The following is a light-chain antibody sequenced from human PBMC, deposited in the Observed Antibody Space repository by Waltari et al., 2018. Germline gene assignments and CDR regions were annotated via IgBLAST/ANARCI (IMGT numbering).Light chain of an antibody. Sequence: IQLTQSPSSLSASVGDRVTITCRASQGISSNLACYQQKPGKAPKLLNSAASTLQSGVPLRFSGSGSGTDFTLTISSLQPEDFATYYCQQLNSYPITFGQGTRLEIK. CDR1: QGISSN. J-gene: IGKJ5*01. CDR2: AAS. CDR3: QQLNSYPIT. V-gene: IGKV1-9*01.